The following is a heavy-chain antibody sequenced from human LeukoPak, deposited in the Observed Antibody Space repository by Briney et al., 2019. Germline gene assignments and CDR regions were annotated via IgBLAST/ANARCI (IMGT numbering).Heavy chain of an antibody. J-gene: IGHJ5*02. V-gene: IGHV4-39*01. Sequence: KPSETLSLTCTVSGGSISSSSYYWGWIRQPPGKGLEWIGSIYYSGSTYYNPSLKSRVTISVDTSKNQFSLKLSSVTAADTAVYYCARQMQRYSSSWALHWFDPWGQGTLVTVSS. CDR2: IYYSGST. CDR3: ARQMQRYSSSWALHWFDP. D-gene: IGHD6-13*01. CDR1: GGSISSSSYY.